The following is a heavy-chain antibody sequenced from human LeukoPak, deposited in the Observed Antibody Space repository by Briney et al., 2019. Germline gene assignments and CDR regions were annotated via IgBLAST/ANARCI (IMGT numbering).Heavy chain of an antibody. CDR3: ARDPPWDPLGFDP. Sequence: SETLSLTCTVSGGSISSYYWSWIRQPPGKGLEWIGYIYYSGSTNYNPSLKSRVTISVDTSKNQFSLKLSSVTAADTAVYYCARDPPWDPLGFDPWGQGTLVTVSS. CDR2: IYYSGST. V-gene: IGHV4-59*01. CDR1: GGSISSYY. J-gene: IGHJ5*02. D-gene: IGHD1-26*01.